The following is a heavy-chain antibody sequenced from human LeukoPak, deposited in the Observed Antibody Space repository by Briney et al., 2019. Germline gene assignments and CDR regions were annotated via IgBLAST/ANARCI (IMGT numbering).Heavy chain of an antibody. CDR1: GFTFSSYA. V-gene: IGHV3-66*01. Sequence: GGSLRLSCAASGFTFSSYAMSRVRQAPGKGLEWVSVIYSGGSTYYADSVKGRFTISRDNSKNTLYLQMNSLRAEDTAVYYCARENGDYGDYFDYWGQGTLVTVSS. CDR2: IYSGGST. J-gene: IGHJ4*02. CDR3: ARENGDYGDYFDY. D-gene: IGHD4-17*01.